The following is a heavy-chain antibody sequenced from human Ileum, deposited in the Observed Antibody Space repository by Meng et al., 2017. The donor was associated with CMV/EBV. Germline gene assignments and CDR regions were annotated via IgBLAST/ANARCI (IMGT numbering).Heavy chain of an antibody. CDR2: IYPGDSDT. D-gene: IGHD3-10*01. CDR3: ARQVGYYGSGGGGRFDY. CDR1: GYNFTSYW. J-gene: IGHJ4*02. V-gene: IGHV5-51*01. Sequence: GESLKISCKGSGYNFTSYWIGWLRQMPGKGLEWMGIIYPGDSDTRYSPSLQGQVTISADKSISTAYLQWSSLKASDSAMYYCARQVGYYGSGGGGRFDYWGQGTLVTGSS.